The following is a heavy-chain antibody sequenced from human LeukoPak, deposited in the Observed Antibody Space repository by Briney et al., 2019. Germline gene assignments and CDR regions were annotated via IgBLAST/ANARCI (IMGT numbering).Heavy chain of an antibody. V-gene: IGHV3-23*01. Sequence: GASLRLSCAASEFTFSSYSMSWVRQAPGKGLEWVSGISGSGDGTYYADSVKGRFTISRDNSKNTLYLQMNSLRAEDTAVYYCAKGRRLVRNGMDVWGQGTTVTVSS. CDR1: EFTFSSYS. D-gene: IGHD6-6*01. CDR3: AKGRRLVRNGMDV. CDR2: ISGSGDGT. J-gene: IGHJ6*02.